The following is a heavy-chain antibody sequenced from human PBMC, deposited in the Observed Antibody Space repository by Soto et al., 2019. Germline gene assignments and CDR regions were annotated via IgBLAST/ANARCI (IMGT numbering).Heavy chain of an antibody. V-gene: IGHV1-46*01. J-gene: IGHJ6*02. CDR1: GYTFTSYY. CDR3: AREEEDSSGPSSYYYYGMDV. Sequence: GASVNVSCKASGYTFTSYYMHWVRQAPGQGLEWMGIINPSGGSTSYAQKFQGRVTMTRDTSTSTVYMELSSLRSEDTAAYYCAREEEDSSGPSSYYYYGMDVWGQGTTVTVSS. CDR2: INPSGGST. D-gene: IGHD3-22*01.